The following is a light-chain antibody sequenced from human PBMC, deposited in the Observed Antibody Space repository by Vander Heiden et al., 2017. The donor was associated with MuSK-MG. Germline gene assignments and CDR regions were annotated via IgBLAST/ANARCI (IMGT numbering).Light chain of an antibody. CDR3: QQSYSTLPYT. J-gene: IGKJ2*01. CDR1: QSIIRH. CDR2: AAS. V-gene: IGKV1-39*01. Sequence: DIQMTQSPSPLPASVGDRVIITCRASQSIIRHLNWYQQKPANAPKLLIYAASSSQSGVPSRFSGSGSGTDFTLTISSLQPEDFATYFCQQSYSTLPYTFGQGTKLEIK.